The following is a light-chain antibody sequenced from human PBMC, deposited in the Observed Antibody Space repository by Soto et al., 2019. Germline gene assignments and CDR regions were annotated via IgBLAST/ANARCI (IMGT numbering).Light chain of an antibody. CDR1: QSVSSSY. CDR3: QQYGNSPRT. J-gene: IGKJ1*01. CDR2: GAS. V-gene: IGKV3-20*01. Sequence: EIVLTQSPGTLSLSPGERATLSCRASQSVSSSYLAWYQQKAGQAPRLVIYGASISATGIPDRFSGSGSGTDFTLTISRLEPEDSAVYYCQQYGNSPRTFGQGTKVEIK.